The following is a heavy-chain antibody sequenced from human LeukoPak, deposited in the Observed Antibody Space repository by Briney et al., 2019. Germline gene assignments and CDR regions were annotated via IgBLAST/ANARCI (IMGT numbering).Heavy chain of an antibody. CDR2: ITGSDSST. J-gene: IGHJ4*02. CDR1: GFPFSTYA. V-gene: IGHV3-23*01. Sequence: RSGGSLRLSCAASGFPFSTYAMTWVRQAPGKGLEWVSGITGSDSSTYYADSVRGRFTISRDNSKNTVFLQMSSLRADDTAIYYCARGAIPYDYGGNSVYWGQGTLVTVSS. D-gene: IGHD4-23*01. CDR3: ARGAIPYDYGGNSVY.